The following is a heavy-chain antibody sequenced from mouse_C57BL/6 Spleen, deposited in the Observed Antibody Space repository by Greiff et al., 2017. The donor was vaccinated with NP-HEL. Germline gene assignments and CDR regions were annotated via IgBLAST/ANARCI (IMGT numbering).Heavy chain of an antibody. Sequence: QVQLQQSGPELVKPGASVKISCKASGYAFSSSWMNWVKQRPGKGLEWIGRIYPGDGDTNYNGKFTGKATLTADKSSSTAYMQLSSLTSEDSAVYFCARWQGDYYGSRYWYFEGWGTGTTVNVAS. D-gene: IGHD1-1*01. J-gene: IGHJ1*03. CDR1: GYAFSSSW. V-gene: IGHV1-82*01. CDR3: ARWQGDYYGSRYWYFEG. CDR2: IYPGDGDT.